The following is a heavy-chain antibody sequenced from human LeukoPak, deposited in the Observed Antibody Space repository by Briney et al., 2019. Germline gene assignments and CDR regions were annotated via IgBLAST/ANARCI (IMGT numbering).Heavy chain of an antibody. CDR3: ARDGDYYDSSGYVLRNAFDI. V-gene: IGHV1-69*10. CDR1: GGTFSSYA. CDR2: IIPILGIA. Sequence: SVKVSCKASGGTFSSYAISWVRQAPGQGLEWMGGIIPILGIANYAQRFQGRVTITADKSTSTAYMELSSLRSEDTAVYYCARDGDYYDSSGYVLRNAFDIWGQGTMVTVSS. D-gene: IGHD3-22*01. J-gene: IGHJ3*02.